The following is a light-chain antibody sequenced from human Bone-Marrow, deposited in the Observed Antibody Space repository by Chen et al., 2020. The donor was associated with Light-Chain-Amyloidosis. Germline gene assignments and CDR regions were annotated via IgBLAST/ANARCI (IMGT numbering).Light chain of an antibody. V-gene: IGLV3-25*03. Sequence: SYELTQPPSVSVSPGQTAMITCSGDDLPTKYAYWYQQKPGQAPVLVIHRDTERPSGISERFSGSSSGTTATWTISGVQAEDEADYHCQSADRSGTEELIVGGGTKLTVL. CDR1: DLPTKY. J-gene: IGLJ2*01. CDR2: RDT. CDR3: QSADRSGTEELI.